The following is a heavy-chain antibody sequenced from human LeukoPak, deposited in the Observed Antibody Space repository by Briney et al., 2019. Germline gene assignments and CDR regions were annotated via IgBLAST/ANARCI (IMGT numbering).Heavy chain of an antibody. CDR2: FYYSGST. Sequence: PSETLSLTCTVSGGSISSGGYYWSWIRQHPGKGLEWFGYFYYSGSTYYNPSLTSRVTISVDTSKNQFSLKLSSVTAADTAVYYCARGTSVLYCSGGSCSDYFDYWGQRTLVTLSS. V-gene: IGHV4-31*03. CDR1: GGSISSGGYY. CDR3: ARGTSVLYCSGGSCSDYFDY. J-gene: IGHJ4*02. D-gene: IGHD2-15*01.